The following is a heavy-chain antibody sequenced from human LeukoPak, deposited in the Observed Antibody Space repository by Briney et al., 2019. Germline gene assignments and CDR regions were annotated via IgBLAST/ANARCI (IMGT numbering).Heavy chain of an antibody. CDR2: INHSGST. Sequence: SETLSLTCAVYGGSFSGYYWSWIRQPPGKGLEWIGEINHSGSTNYNPSLKSRVTISVDTSKNQFSLKLSSVTAADTAVYYCARTGLAIYYYYYGMDVWGQGTTVTVSS. CDR1: GGSFSGYY. J-gene: IGHJ6*02. V-gene: IGHV4-34*01. CDR3: ARTGLAIYYYYYGMDV. D-gene: IGHD3-9*01.